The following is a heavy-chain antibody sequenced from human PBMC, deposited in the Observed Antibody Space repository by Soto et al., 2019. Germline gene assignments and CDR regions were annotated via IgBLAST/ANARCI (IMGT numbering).Heavy chain of an antibody. D-gene: IGHD3-3*01. CDR2: XXGSGGXP. CDR3: AKSGAGPIFGVVIHYYYYYXMDV. V-gene: IGHV3-23*01. CDR1: XXXXXXXX. J-gene: IGHJ6*02. Sequence: GGSXXLSXXXSXXXXXXXXXXXXXQAXXXGXEWVXXXXGSGGXPTHEHSVKGRFTISRDNSKNTLYLQMNSLRAEDTAVYYCAKSGAGPIFGVVIHYYYYYXMDVWGQGSTVTVSS.